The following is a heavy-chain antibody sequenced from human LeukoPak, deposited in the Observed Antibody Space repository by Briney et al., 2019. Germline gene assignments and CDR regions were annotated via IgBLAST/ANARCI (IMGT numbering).Heavy chain of an antibody. Sequence: GGSLRLSCAASGFTFSSYGMHWVRQAPGKGLEWVAFIRYDGSNKYYADSVKGRFTISRDNSKNTLYLQMNSLRAEDTAVYYCAKDFQYYYDSSGSLHFDYWGQGTLVTVSS. CDR3: AKDFQYYYDSSGSLHFDY. D-gene: IGHD3-22*01. V-gene: IGHV3-30*02. CDR1: GFTFSSYG. CDR2: IRYDGSNK. J-gene: IGHJ4*02.